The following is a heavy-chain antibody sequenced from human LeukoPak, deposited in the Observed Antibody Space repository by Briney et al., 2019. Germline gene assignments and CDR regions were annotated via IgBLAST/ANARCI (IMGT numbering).Heavy chain of an antibody. J-gene: IGHJ4*02. Sequence: ASLKVSCKASGYTFTGYYLHRVRQAPGQGLEWMGWFNPNSGGTICAQKFQGRVPITRDTSLSTAYMALSTLRSDDTAGYFCSRDRWKCYSTTICYGGDYWGQGSVDTVSS. V-gene: IGHV1-2*02. CDR3: SRDRWKCYSTTICYGGDY. CDR1: GYTFTGYY. CDR2: FNPNSGGT. D-gene: IGHD2-2*01.